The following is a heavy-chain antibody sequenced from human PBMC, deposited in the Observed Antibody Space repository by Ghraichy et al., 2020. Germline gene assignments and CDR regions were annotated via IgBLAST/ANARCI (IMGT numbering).Heavy chain of an antibody. Sequence: GGSLRLSCAASGFTFNNYAMIWIRQAPGKGLGWVSAITGSGATTYYADSVNGWFTISRDNSKNTLYLQMNSLRVEDTAVYYCAKDGGRPGWYFDLWGRGTLVTVSS. J-gene: IGHJ2*01. CDR1: GFTFNNYA. D-gene: IGHD3-16*01. V-gene: IGHV3-23*01. CDR2: ITGSGATT. CDR3: AKDGGRPGWYFDL.